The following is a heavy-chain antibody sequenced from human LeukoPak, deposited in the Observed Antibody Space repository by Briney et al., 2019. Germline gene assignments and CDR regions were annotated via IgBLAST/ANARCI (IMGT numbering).Heavy chain of an antibody. CDR2: ISSSGSTI. D-gene: IGHD6-6*01. V-gene: IGHV3-48*03. CDR1: GLTFSSYE. J-gene: IGHJ2*01. Sequence: GGSLRLSCAASGLTFSSYEMNWVRQAPGKGLEWVSYISSSGSTIYYADSVKGRFTISRDNAKNSLYLQMNSLRAEDTAVYYCARFRPDQTDWHFDLWGRGTLVTVSS. CDR3: ARFRPDQTDWHFDL.